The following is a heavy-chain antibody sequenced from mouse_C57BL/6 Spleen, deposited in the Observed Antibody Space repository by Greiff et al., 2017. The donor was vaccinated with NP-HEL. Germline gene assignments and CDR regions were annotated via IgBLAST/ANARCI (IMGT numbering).Heavy chain of an antibody. J-gene: IGHJ3*01. V-gene: IGHV5-17*01. Sequence: EVKLMESGGGLVKPGGSLKLSCAASGFTFSDYGMHWVRQAPEKGLEWVAYISSGSSTIYYADTVKGRFTISRDNAKNTLFLQMTRLRSEDTAMYYCARPAQATGAWFAYWGQGTLVTVSA. D-gene: IGHD3-2*02. CDR1: GFTFSDYG. CDR2: ISSGSSTI. CDR3: ARPAQATGAWFAY.